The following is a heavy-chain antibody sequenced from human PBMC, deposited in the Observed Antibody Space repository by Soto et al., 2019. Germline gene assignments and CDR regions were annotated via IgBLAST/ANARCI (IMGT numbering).Heavy chain of an antibody. J-gene: IGHJ5*02. CDR2: IDGSGGIT. CDR3: VKNSGWFNT. V-gene: IGHV3-23*01. D-gene: IGHD3-10*01. CDR1: GFTFGTTD. Sequence: HPAGSLTLSCAASGFTFGTTDMSWVRQAPGEGLEWVSTIDGSGGITYYADSVKGRFTISRDNSRNTVYLQMNSLRGDDTALYYCVKNSGWFNTWGQGALVTVSS.